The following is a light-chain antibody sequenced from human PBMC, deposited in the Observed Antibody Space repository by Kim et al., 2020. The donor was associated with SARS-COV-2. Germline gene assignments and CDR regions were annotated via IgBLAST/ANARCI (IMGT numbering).Light chain of an antibody. CDR2: AAS. CDR3: QQYYSYPV. CDR1: QGISSY. Sequence: SASTGDRVTITWRARQGISSYLAWYQQKPGKAPKLLIYAASTLQSGVPSRFSGSGSGTDFTLTISCLQSEDFATYYCQQYYSYPVFGQGTKVDIK. J-gene: IGKJ1*01. V-gene: IGKV1-8*01.